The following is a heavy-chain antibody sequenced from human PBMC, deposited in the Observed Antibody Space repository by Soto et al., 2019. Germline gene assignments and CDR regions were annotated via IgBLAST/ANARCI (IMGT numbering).Heavy chain of an antibody. CDR1: GGSFSGYY. Sequence: PSETLSLTCAVYGGSFSGYYWSWIRQPPGKGLEWIGEINHSGSTNYNPSLKSRVTISVDTSKNQFSLKLSSVTAADTAVYYCARAVAAAGTEWFDPWGQGTLVTVSS. CDR3: ARAVAAAGTEWFDP. V-gene: IGHV4-34*01. J-gene: IGHJ5*02. D-gene: IGHD6-13*01. CDR2: INHSGST.